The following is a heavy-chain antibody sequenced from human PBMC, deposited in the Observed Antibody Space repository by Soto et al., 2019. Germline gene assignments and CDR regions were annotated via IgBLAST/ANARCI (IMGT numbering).Heavy chain of an antibody. V-gene: IGHV3-23*04. CDR2: IDNSGRVT. Sequence: EVQLVESGGGLVQPGGSLRLSCAASGFPFSIYAMTWVRQAPGKGLEWVSSIDNSGRVTYYADSVKGRFTISRDNSKNTRYLQMNSLRAEDTAVYYCAKIIARAATGYWGQGNLVTLSS. CDR3: AKIIARAATGY. D-gene: IGHD6-13*01. J-gene: IGHJ4*02. CDR1: GFPFSIYA.